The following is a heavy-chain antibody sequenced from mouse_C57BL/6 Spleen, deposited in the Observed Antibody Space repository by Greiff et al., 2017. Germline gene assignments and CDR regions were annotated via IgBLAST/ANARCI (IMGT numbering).Heavy chain of an antibody. J-gene: IGHJ1*03. CDR3: ARQVDDYLSYWYFDV. CDR2: IYPGDGDT. D-gene: IGHD2-4*01. CDR1: GYAFSSYW. Sequence: VQRVESGAELVKPGASVKISCKASGYAFSSYWLNWVKQRPGKGLEWIGQIYPGDGDTNYNGKFKGKATLTADKSSSTAYMQLSSLTSEDSAVYFCARQVDDYLSYWYFDVWGTGTTVTVSS. V-gene: IGHV1-80*01.